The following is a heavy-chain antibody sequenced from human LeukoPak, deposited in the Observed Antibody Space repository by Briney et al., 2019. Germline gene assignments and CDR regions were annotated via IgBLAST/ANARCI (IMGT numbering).Heavy chain of an antibody. J-gene: IGHJ4*02. CDR2: INSDGSST. Sequence: GGSLRLSCAASGFTFSSYWMHWVRQAPGKGLVWVSRINSDGSSTSYADSVKGRFTISRDNAKNTLYLQMNSLRAEDTAVYYCAKSRGRMITIFGVDPPDYWGQGTLVTVSS. CDR3: AKSRGRMITIFGVDPPDY. D-gene: IGHD3-3*01. CDR1: GFTFSSYW. V-gene: IGHV3-74*01.